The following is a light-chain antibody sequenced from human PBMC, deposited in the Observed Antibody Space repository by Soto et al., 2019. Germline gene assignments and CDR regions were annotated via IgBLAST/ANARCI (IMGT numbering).Light chain of an antibody. Sequence: QSALTQPASVSGSPGQSITISCTGTVSDVGAYNYVSWYQQHPGKAPKLMIYDVSNRPSGVSNRFSGSKSGNTASLTISGLQAEDEADYYCSSYTSSSLYVFGTGTKLTVL. CDR2: DVS. V-gene: IGLV2-14*01. CDR1: VSDVGAYNY. J-gene: IGLJ1*01. CDR3: SSYTSSSLYV.